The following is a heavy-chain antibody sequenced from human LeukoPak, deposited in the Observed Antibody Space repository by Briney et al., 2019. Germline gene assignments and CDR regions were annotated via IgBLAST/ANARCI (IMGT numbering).Heavy chain of an antibody. V-gene: IGHV4-59*01. CDR2: IYSSGST. CDR1: GGSISDYY. Sequence: SETLSLTCSVSGGSISDYYWSWIRQPPGKGLEWIGHIYSSGSTNYNRSLKSRVTISLDTSRNRFSLEVNSVTAADTAVYYCARVSGSYFRSLYYFDYWGQGTLVTVSS. J-gene: IGHJ4*02. CDR3: ARVSGSYFRSLYYFDY. D-gene: IGHD1-26*01.